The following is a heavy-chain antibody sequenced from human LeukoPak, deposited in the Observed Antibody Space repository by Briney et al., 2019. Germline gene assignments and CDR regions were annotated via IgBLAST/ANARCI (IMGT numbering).Heavy chain of an antibody. V-gene: IGHV3-23*01. Sequence: PSETLSLTCTVSGGSISSYYWSWVRQAPGKGLEWVSSISGSGRGGGTNYADSVRGRFTISRDNSKDTLYLQMNSLRAEDTAVYYCAKSSPTNGWYWGQGTLVTVSS. CDR2: ISGSGRGGGT. CDR1: GGSISSYY. CDR3: AKSSPTNGWY. D-gene: IGHD2-15*01. J-gene: IGHJ4*02.